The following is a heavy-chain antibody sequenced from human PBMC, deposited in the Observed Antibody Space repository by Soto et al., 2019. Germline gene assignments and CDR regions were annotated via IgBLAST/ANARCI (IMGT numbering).Heavy chain of an antibody. CDR1: GFSLSPSGVS. CDR2: IHWDDDK. CDR3: AHGVGNYALMGS. J-gene: IGHJ5*02. D-gene: IGHD4-4*01. Sequence: QITLKESGPPLVKPTQTLTLTCTCSGFSLSPSGVSVGWIRQPPGKALEWLALIHWDDDKRYSTSLKSRLTITTDNSKNQVVRTIPNMDPVDTATYYCAHGVGNYALMGSWGQGTLVTVSS. V-gene: IGHV2-5*02.